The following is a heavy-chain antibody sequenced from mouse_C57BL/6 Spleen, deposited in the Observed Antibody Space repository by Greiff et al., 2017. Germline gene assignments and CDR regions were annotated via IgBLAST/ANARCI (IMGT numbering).Heavy chain of an antibody. Sequence: QVQLKESGPGLVAPSQCLSITCTVSGFSLTSYAISWVRQPPGKGLEWLGVIWTGGGTNYNSALKSRLSISKDKDKSKNFLKMNRMRTEAAARYYYDRDYYGSRTGYFDVWGTGTTVTVSS. CDR2: IWTGGGT. CDR3: DRDYYGSRTGYFDV. CDR1: GFSLTSYA. J-gene: IGHJ1*03. V-gene: IGHV2-9-1*01. D-gene: IGHD1-1*01.